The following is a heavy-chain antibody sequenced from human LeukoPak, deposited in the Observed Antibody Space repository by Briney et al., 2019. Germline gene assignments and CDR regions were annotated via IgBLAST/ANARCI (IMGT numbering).Heavy chain of an antibody. V-gene: IGHV4-59*08. D-gene: IGHD3-22*01. CDR3: ARQPAGYYGKTGYYPYYFDY. Sequence: PSETLSLTCTVSGGSISSYYWSWVRQPPGKGLEWIGYIFYTGSTKYGPSLNSRVTISLDTSKSQFSLKPSSVTAADTAVYYCARQPAGYYGKTGYYPYYFDYWGQGTLVTVSS. CDR1: GGSISSYY. CDR2: IFYTGST. J-gene: IGHJ4*02.